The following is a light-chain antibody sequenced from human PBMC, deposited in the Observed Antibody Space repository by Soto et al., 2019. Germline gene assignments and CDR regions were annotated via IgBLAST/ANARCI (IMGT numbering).Light chain of an antibody. V-gene: IGKV4-1*01. CDR2: WAS. CDR1: QPLFYSSTKKNF. Sequence: ILVTNSPDALAGFLGRRPTFTCKSSQPLFYSSTKKNFLAWYQQKPGQPPKLLISWASTRESGVPRRFSGSGSGTDFTLTISSLQTEDVAVYYCQQYYSTPLTFGGGTKVEIK. J-gene: IGKJ4*01. CDR3: QQYYSTPLT.